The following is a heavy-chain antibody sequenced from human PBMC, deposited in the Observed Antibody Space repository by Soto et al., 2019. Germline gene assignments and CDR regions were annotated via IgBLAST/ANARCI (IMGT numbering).Heavy chain of an antibody. V-gene: IGHV3-30-3*01. CDR1: GFLFNTYA. J-gene: IGHJ6*02. D-gene: IGHD3-9*01. Sequence: QVQLVDSGGGVVQPGRSLRLSCAASGFLFNTYAMHWVRQAPGKGLEWVAVMSHDGSSTYYADSVKGRFTISRDNCKSTLYLQMNSLRTEDTAVYYCARPGSGYDILTGHYFYYYHAMDVWGQGTTVTVSS. CDR3: ARPGSGYDILTGHYFYYYHAMDV. CDR2: MSHDGSST.